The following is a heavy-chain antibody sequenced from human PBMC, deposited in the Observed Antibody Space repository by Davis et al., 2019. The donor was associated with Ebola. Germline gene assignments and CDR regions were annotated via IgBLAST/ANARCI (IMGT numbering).Heavy chain of an antibody. V-gene: IGHV3-7*03. CDR1: GFTFSSYW. Sequence: GGSLRLSCAASGFTFSSYWMSWVRQAPGKGLEWVANIKQDGSEKYYVDSVKGRFTISRDNAKNSLYLQMNSLRAEDTAVYYCARDHRGYYDILTGYYTHYYYGMDVWGQGTTVSVSS. CDR3: ARDHRGYYDILTGYYTHYYYGMDV. CDR2: IKQDGSEK. J-gene: IGHJ6*02. D-gene: IGHD3-9*01.